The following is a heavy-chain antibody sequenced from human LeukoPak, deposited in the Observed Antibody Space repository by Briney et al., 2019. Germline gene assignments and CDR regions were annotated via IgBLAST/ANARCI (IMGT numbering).Heavy chain of an antibody. D-gene: IGHD3-9*01. J-gene: IGHJ4*02. Sequence: PSETLSLTCAVYGGSFSGYYWSWIRQPPGKGLEWIGEINHSGSTNYNPSLKSRVTISVDTSKNQFSLKLSSVTAADTAVYFCARGEDFERYYLAYWGQGTLVTVSS. CDR2: INHSGST. V-gene: IGHV4-34*01. CDR1: GGSFSGYY. CDR3: ARGEDFERYYLAY.